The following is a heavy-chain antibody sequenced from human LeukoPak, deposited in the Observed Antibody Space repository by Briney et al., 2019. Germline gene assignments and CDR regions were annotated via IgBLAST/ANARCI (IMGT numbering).Heavy chain of an antibody. CDR2: IYYSGST. CDR1: GGSISGYY. V-gene: IGHV4-59*12. J-gene: IGHJ1*01. D-gene: IGHD4-23*01. CDR3: ARYLDYGGNSRVFQH. Sequence: PSETLSLTCTVSGGSISGYYWSWIRQPPGKGLEWIGYIYYSGSTNYNPSLKSRVTISVDSSKNQFSLKLSSVSAADTAFYYCARYLDYGGNSRVFQHWGQGTLVTVSS.